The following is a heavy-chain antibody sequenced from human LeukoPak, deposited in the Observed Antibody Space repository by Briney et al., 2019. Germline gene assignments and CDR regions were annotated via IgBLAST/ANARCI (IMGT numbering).Heavy chain of an antibody. CDR1: GLTFRIHW. V-gene: IGHV3-7*01. J-gene: IGHJ3*02. Sequence: GGSLRLSCVASGLTFRIHWMSWVRQAPAKGLEWVANIKQDASVKQYVDSVKGQFTISRDNAKNSLYLQMTSLRAEDTAVYYCARNDDVFDIWGQGTMVTVSS. CDR3: ARNDDVFDI. CDR2: IKQDASVK. D-gene: IGHD1-1*01.